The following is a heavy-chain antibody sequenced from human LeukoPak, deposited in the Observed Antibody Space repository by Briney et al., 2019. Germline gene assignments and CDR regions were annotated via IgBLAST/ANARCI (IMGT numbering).Heavy chain of an antibody. D-gene: IGHD3-16*02. CDR3: ARQGGDYDYVWGSYRLYYFDY. J-gene: IGHJ4*02. V-gene: IGHV4-39*01. Sequence: SETLSLTCTVSGASISSSSYYWGWIRQPPGKGLEWIGSIYYSGSTYYNPSLKSRVTISVDTSKNQFSLKLSSVTAADTAVYYCARQGGDYDYVWGSYRLYYFDYWGQGTLVTVSS. CDR1: GASISSSSYY. CDR2: IYYSGST.